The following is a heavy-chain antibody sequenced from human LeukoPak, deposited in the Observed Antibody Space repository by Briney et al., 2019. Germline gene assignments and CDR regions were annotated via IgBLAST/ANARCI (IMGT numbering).Heavy chain of an antibody. D-gene: IGHD3-22*01. CDR2: ISGSGGST. V-gene: IGHV3-23*01. CDR3: AKGGKYYYDSSGYYFPGPGYY. CDR1: GFTFSSYA. J-gene: IGHJ4*02. Sequence: GGSLRLSCAASGFTFSSYAMSWVRQAPGKGLEWVSAISGSGGSTYYADSVKGRFTISRDNSKNTLYLQMNSLRAEDTAVYYCAKGGKYYYDSSGYYFPGPGYYWGQGTLVTASS.